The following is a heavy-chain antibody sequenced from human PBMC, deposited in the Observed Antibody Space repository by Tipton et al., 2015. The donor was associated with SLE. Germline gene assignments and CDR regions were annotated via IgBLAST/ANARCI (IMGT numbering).Heavy chain of an antibody. Sequence: TLSLTCTVSGGSIGPYYWHWIRQSPGKALEWIGYIYFDGNSNGRGNYNPSLKSRVSISLDTSKNQFSLKLSSVTAADTAVYYCAGPLLAGGGYFPYWGQGTRVTVSS. CDR3: AGPLLAGGGYFPY. CDR1: GGSIGPYY. D-gene: IGHD2-15*01. J-gene: IGHJ4*02. CDR2: IYFDGNS. V-gene: IGHV4-59*01.